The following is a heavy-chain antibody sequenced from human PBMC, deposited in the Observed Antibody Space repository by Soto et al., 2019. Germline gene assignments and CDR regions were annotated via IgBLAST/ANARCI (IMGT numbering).Heavy chain of an antibody. CDR1: GYSFSNNW. V-gene: IGHV5-51*01. Sequence: GESLKISCKGSGYSFSNNWIGWVRQMPGKGLEWMGIIYPGDSDTRYTPSFQGQVTFSADRSISTAYLQWTSLKASDTAIYYCARLSGYASGYYYGIDVWGQGTTVTVSS. CDR3: ARLSGYASGYYYGIDV. D-gene: IGHD5-12*01. J-gene: IGHJ6*02. CDR2: IYPGDSDT.